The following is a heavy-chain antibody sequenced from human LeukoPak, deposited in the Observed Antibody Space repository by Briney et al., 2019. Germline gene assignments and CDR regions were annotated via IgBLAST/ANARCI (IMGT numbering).Heavy chain of an antibody. CDR3: ARPAEDYYDSSGYGEAYFDY. Sequence: GESLKISCKGSGYSFTSYWIGWVRQMPGKGLERMGIIYPGDSDTRYSPSFQGQVTISADKSISTAYLQWSSLKASDTAMYYCARPAEDYYDSSGYGEAYFDYWGQGTLVTVSS. V-gene: IGHV5-51*01. CDR2: IYPGDSDT. D-gene: IGHD3-22*01. J-gene: IGHJ4*02. CDR1: GYSFTSYW.